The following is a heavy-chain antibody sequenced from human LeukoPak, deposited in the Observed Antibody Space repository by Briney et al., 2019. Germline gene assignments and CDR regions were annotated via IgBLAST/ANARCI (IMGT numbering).Heavy chain of an antibody. D-gene: IGHD6-13*01. CDR3: AKAAAAAGNYYYGMDG. CDR1: GFTFRSYA. Sequence: GGSLRLSCAASGFTFRSYAMSWVRQAPGKGLEWVSAISGSGGSTYYADSVKGRFTISRDNSKNTLYLQMNSLRAEDTAVYYCAKAAAAAGNYYYGMDGWGQGTTVTVSS. CDR2: ISGSGGST. J-gene: IGHJ6*02. V-gene: IGHV3-23*01.